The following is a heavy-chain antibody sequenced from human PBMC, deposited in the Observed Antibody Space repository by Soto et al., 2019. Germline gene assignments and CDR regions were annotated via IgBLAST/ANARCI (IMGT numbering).Heavy chain of an antibody. J-gene: IGHJ4*02. Sequence: PGGSLRLSCAPSGFTFSTYGMHWVRQAPGKGLEWVAVIWYDGSNQYYADSVKGRFTISRDNSKNMLYLQMNSLRAEDTAVYYCARDLGAFNYGSAYFDYWGQGTPVTAPQ. CDR2: IWYDGSNQ. CDR1: GFTFSTYG. D-gene: IGHD3-10*01. CDR3: ARDLGAFNYGSAYFDY. V-gene: IGHV3-33*01.